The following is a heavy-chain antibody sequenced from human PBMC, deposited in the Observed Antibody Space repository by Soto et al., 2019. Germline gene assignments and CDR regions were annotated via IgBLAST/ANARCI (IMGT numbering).Heavy chain of an antibody. J-gene: IGHJ4*02. CDR1: GFTFSRHG. D-gene: IGHD3-22*01. Sequence: QVQLVESGGGVVQPGRSLRLSCAASGFTFSRHGMHWVRQAPGKGLERVAIIWYDGTNKHYADSVKGRFTISRDNSKNTLYLEMNSLRAEDTAVYYCARDQPYYYNSSAYLFDYWGQGTLVTVSS. CDR2: IWYDGTNK. CDR3: ARDQPYYYNSSAYLFDY. V-gene: IGHV3-33*01.